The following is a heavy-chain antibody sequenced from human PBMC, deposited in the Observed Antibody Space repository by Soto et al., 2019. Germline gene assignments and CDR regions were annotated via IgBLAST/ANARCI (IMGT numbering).Heavy chain of an antibody. J-gene: IGHJ4*02. CDR1: GGSIGSRDYY. CDR3: ARGRPLFDY. CDR2: IYYSGST. V-gene: IGHV4-30-4*08. Sequence: SQPLSLPRPVAGGSIGSRDYYRSWIHQTPGKGLEWIGYIYYSGSTYYNPSLKSRVTISADTSKNQFSLKLSSVTAADPAVYDCARGRPLFDYWGQGTLVTVSS.